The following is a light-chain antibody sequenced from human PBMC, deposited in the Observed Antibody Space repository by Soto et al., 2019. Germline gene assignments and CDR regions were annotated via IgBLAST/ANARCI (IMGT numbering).Light chain of an antibody. CDR3: NKTYSTPSLT. J-gene: IGKJ3*01. Sequence: DIQMTQSPSSLSASVGDRVTITCRASQSIIRYLNWYQQKSGKAPKLLIYAASSLQSGVPSRLSGSGSGTDFTLTISSLQPEDFATYYCNKTYSTPSLTFAAGTKADXK. CDR1: QSIIRY. V-gene: IGKV1-39*01. CDR2: AAS.